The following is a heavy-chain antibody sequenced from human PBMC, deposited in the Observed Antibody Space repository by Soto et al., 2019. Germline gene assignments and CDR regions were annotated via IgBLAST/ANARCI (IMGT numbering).Heavy chain of an antibody. CDR3: AKGGRFSGSNPIDY. CDR1: GFTFSSYA. D-gene: IGHD2-15*01. J-gene: IGHJ4*02. CDR2: ISGSGGST. V-gene: IGHV3-23*01. Sequence: EVQLLESGGGLVQPGGSLRLSCAASGFTFSSYAMSWVRQAPGNGLEWVSAISGSGGSTYYADSVKGRFTISRDNSKNTPYLQMNSLRAEDTAVYYCAKGGRFSGSNPIDYWGQGTLVTVSS.